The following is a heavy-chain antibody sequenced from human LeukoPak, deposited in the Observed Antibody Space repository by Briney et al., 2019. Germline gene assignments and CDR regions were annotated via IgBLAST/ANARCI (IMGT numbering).Heavy chain of an antibody. CDR1: GFTFSSYA. Sequence: GGSLRLSCAASGFTFSSYAMHWVRQAPGKGLEWVAAISYDGSNKYYADSVKGRFTISRDNSKNTLYLQMNSLRAEDTAVYYCARAPIAARTNYYMDVWGKGTTVTVSS. J-gene: IGHJ6*03. D-gene: IGHD6-6*01. CDR2: ISYDGSNK. V-gene: IGHV3-30*04. CDR3: ARAPIAARTNYYMDV.